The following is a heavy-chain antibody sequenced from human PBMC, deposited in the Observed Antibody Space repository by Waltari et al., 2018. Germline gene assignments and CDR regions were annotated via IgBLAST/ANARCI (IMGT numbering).Heavy chain of an antibody. CDR2: VSNTGFT. J-gene: IGHJ2*01. CDR1: GASVPSNKSH. D-gene: IGHD3-9*01. CDR3: ARDHIADRFDWLFNYGYFDV. Sequence: QVQLQESGPGLVQPSQTLSPTCTVSGASVPSNKSHWNWIRQPAGKGLEWLGRVSNTGFTSYNASLKSRVTISLDTSTNQISLNLNSVTAADTAVYYCARDHIADRFDWLFNYGYFDVWGRGTLVTVSS. V-gene: IGHV4-61*02.